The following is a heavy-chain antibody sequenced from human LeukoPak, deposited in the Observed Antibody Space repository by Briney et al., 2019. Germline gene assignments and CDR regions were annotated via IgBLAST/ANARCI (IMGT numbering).Heavy chain of an antibody. D-gene: IGHD4-17*01. CDR1: GFIFSGNW. V-gene: IGHV3-7*01. Sequence: GGSLRLSCAASGFIFSGNWMTWVRQAPGKGLEWVANIRPDGSAEYFADSVKGRFAISRDNAKNSLYLQMNSLRVEDTAVYYCARRYGDYGRYFDYWGQGALVTVSS. CDR3: ARRYGDYGRYFDY. J-gene: IGHJ4*02. CDR2: IRPDGSAE.